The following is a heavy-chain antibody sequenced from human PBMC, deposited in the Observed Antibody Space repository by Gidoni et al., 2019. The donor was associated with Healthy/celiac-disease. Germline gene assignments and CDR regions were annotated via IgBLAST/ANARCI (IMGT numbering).Heavy chain of an antibody. CDR2: IWYDGSNK. J-gene: IGHJ6*02. D-gene: IGHD2-2*02. V-gene: IGHV3-33*01. Sequence: QVQLVESGGGVVQPGRSLRLSCAASGFTFSSYVMHWVRQAPGKGMEWVAVIWYDGSNKYYADSVKGRFTISRDNSKNTLYLQMNSLRAEDTAVYYCARFDPYCSSTSCYKGEYYYGMDVWGQGTTVTVSS. CDR1: GFTFSSYV. CDR3: ARFDPYCSSTSCYKGEYYYGMDV.